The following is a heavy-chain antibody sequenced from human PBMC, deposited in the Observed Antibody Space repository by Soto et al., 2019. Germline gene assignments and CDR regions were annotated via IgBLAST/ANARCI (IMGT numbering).Heavy chain of an antibody. CDR2: ISPGGSSI. CDR3: ARDLVAISARAYFDL. J-gene: IGHJ4*02. V-gene: IGHV3-11*01. Sequence: QVQLVESGGGLVKPGGSLRLSCAASGFTFNDYYLHWIRQAPGRGLQWVSYISPGGSSIKHAESVQGRFTISRDNANNSLFLQMDSLRAEDTAVYYCARDLVAISARAYFDLWGQGALVTVAS. CDR1: GFTFNDYY. D-gene: IGHD5-12*01.